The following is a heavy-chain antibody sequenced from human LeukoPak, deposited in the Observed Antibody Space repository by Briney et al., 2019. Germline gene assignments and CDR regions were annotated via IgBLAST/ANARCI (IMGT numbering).Heavy chain of an antibody. V-gene: IGHV3-21*04. CDR1: GFTFTKHW. J-gene: IGHJ6*03. CDR3: ARVLRYCSGGNCYSGGLGYMDV. Sequence: GGSLRLTCVASGFTFTKHWMSWVRQAPGKGLEWVSSITSSSSYIYYADSLKGRFTISRDNAKNSLFLQMNSLRAEDTAVYYCARVLRYCSGGNCYSGGLGYMDVWGKGTTVTISS. D-gene: IGHD2-15*01. CDR2: ITSSSSYI.